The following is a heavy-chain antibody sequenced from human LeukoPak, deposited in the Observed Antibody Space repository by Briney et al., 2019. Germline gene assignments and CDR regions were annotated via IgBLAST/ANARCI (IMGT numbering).Heavy chain of an antibody. CDR2: FDPEDGET. J-gene: IGHJ5*01. D-gene: IGHD2-2*01. CDR1: GYTLTELS. V-gene: IGHV1-24*01. CDR3: ATYAGYCSSTSCYPNWFDS. Sequence: ASVKVPCKVSGYTLTELSMYWVRQAPGKGLEWMGGFDPEDGETIYAQKFQGRVTMTEDTSTDTAYMELSSLRSEDTAVYCCATYAGYCSSTSCYPNWFDSWGQGTLVTVSS.